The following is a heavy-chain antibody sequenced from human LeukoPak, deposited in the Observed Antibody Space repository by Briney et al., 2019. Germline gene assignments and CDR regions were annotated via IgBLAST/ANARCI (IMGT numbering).Heavy chain of an antibody. CDR3: ARRHIAAASTLEY. Sequence: PSETLSLTCNVSGGTISSYHWSWIRQSPGKGLEWIGFIYSTGSTNYNPSLKSRVTISVDTSKNQFSLKLTSVTAADTAAYYCARRHIAAASTLEYWGQGPLVTVSS. D-gene: IGHD6-13*01. CDR1: GGTISSYH. CDR2: IYSTGST. J-gene: IGHJ4*02. V-gene: IGHV4-59*01.